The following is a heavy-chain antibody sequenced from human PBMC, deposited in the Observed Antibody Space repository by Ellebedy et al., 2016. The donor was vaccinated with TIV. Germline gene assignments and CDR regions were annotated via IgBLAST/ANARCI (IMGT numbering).Heavy chain of an antibody. V-gene: IGHV4-34*01. CDR1: GGSFSGYY. J-gene: IGHJ2*01. D-gene: IGHD6-19*01. Sequence: SETLSLTCAVYGGSFSGYYWSWIRQPPGKGLEWIGEINHSGSTNYNPSLKSRVTISVDTSKNQFSLKLSSVTAADTAVYYCARGARTQWLVSYWYFDLWGRGTLVTVSS. CDR3: ARGARTQWLVSYWYFDL. CDR2: INHSGST.